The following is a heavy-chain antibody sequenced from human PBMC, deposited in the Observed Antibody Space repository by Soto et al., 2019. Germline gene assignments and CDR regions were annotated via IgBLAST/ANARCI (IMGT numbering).Heavy chain of an antibody. CDR2: INHSGST. CDR3: ARVMDGWLLWDVYYYYGMDV. D-gene: IGHD3-9*01. CDR1: GGSFSGYY. V-gene: IGHV4-34*01. Sequence: ETLSLTCAVYGGSFSGYYWSWIRQPPGKGLEWIGEINHSGSTNYNPSLKSRVTISVDTSISTAYMELSSLRSEDTAVYYCARVMDGWLLWDVYYYYGMDVWGQGPTVTVSS. J-gene: IGHJ6*02.